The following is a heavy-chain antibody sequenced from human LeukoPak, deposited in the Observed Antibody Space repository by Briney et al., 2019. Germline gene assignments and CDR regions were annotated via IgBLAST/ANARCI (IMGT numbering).Heavy chain of an antibody. V-gene: IGHV3-21*01. Sequence: GGSLRLSSAASGFTFSSYSMNWVRQAPGKGLEWVSSISSSSSYIYYADSVKGRFTISRDNAKNSLYLQMNSLRAEDTAVYYCAREAAAGMGLDYWGQGTLVTVSS. J-gene: IGHJ4*02. CDR3: AREAAAGMGLDY. D-gene: IGHD6-13*01. CDR2: ISSSSSYI. CDR1: GFTFSSYS.